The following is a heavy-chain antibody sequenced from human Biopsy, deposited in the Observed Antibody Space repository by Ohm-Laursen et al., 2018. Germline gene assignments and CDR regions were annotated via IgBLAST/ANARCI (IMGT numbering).Heavy chain of an antibody. Sequence: SETLSLTCAVNGGSYSGYFWNWIRQPPGKGLEWIGEINQSGSTKYNPSLKRRATLSADSSNSQFSLRLTSVTAADTAIYYCARGSGYFKLDVWGQGTTVTVSS. D-gene: IGHD5-12*01. V-gene: IGHV4-34*01. CDR1: GGSYSGYF. CDR3: ARGSGYFKLDV. CDR2: INQSGST. J-gene: IGHJ6*02.